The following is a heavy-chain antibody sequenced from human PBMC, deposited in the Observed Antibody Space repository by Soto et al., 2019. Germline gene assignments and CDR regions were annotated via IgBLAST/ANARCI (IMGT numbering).Heavy chain of an antibody. Sequence: EVQLVESGGGLVQPGGSLRLSCAASGFTFNSYDMHWVRQPTGKGLEWVSAIGISGDTHYPGSVKGRFTISRENAKNSLYLPMNSLRAADAAVYYFARGSGYPYGYNGMDVGCQGTTVTVSS. CDR2: IGISGDT. J-gene: IGHJ6*02. D-gene: IGHD3-22*01. CDR1: GFTFNSYD. CDR3: ARGSGYPYGYNGMDV. V-gene: IGHV3-13*01.